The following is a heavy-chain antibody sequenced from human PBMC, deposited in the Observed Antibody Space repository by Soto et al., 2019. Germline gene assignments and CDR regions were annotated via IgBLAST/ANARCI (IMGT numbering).Heavy chain of an antibody. V-gene: IGHV3-15*07. CDR2: SRTRNDGGTA. D-gene: IGHD2-15*01. J-gene: IGHJ4*02. Sequence: EVQLVESGGGLVKPGGSLRLSCVASGFTFSKACMNWVRQAPGKGLEWVGRSRTRNDGGTADYAAPVKGRFTISRDDSKNTLYLQMNSLKTEDTAVYYFTIGAGGGLTIDYVGQGTLVTVSS. CDR1: GFTFSKAC. CDR3: TIGAGGGLTIDY.